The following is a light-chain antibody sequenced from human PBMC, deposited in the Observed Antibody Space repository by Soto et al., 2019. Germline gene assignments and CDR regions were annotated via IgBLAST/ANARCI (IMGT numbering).Light chain of an antibody. CDR1: QSVSSN. J-gene: IGKJ1*01. Sequence: EIVMTQSPATLSVSPGERATLSCRASQSVSSNLGWYQQKPGQAPRLLIYGASTRATGIPARFSGSGSGTEFSLTISSLQSEDFAVCYCQQYNNWRPWTFGQGTKVEIK. V-gene: IGKV3-15*01. CDR2: GAS. CDR3: QQYNNWRPWT.